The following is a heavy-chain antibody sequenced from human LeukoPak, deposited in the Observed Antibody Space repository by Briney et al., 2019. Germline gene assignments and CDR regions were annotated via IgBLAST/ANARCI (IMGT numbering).Heavy chain of an antibody. J-gene: IGHJ4*02. CDR3: ARVEVGDTWAFDY. CDR1: GFTFSDYW. Sequence: GGSLRLSCAASGFTFSDYWMSWVRQAPGQGLEWVASIKQDGGERYYVDSVEGRFSISRDNVKNSVFLQMNSLRAEDTAVYYCARVEVGDTWAFDYWGQGTLVTVSS. CDR2: IKQDGGER. D-gene: IGHD1-26*01. V-gene: IGHV3-7*01.